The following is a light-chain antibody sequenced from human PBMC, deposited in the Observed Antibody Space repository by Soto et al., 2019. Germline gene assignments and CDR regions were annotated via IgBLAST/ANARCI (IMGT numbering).Light chain of an antibody. CDR1: QSISSW. CDR3: QQYNSYSPWT. V-gene: IGKV1-5*01. J-gene: IGKJ1*01. CDR2: DAS. Sequence: DIQMTQSPSTLSASVGDRVTITCRASQSISSWLAWYQQKPGKAPKLLIYDASSLESGVPSRFSGSGSGTEFTLNISSLQPDDFATYYCQQYNSYSPWTFGQGTKVDI.